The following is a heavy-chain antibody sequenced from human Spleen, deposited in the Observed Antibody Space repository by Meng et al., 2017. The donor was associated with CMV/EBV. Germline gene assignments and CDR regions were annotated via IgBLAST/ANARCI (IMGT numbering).Heavy chain of an antibody. J-gene: IGHJ3*02. Sequence: ASVKVSCKASGYAFTNYSMHWVRQAPGQGLEWMGIINPSGGHTSYAQTFRGRVTMTRDTSTSTVYMELSSLRSEDTALYYCAKEYKVGATRGAYDTWGQGTMVTVSS. D-gene: IGHD1-26*01. V-gene: IGHV1-46*01. CDR3: AKEYKVGATRGAYDT. CDR1: GYAFTNYS. CDR2: INPSGGHT.